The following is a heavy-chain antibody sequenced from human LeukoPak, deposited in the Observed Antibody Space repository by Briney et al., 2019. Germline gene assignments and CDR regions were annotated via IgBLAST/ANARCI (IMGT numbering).Heavy chain of an antibody. J-gene: IGHJ3*02. Sequence: GGSLRLSCVASGFTFSSYSMNWVRQAPGKGLEWVSSISNSSSYIYYADSVKGRFTISRDNAKNSLYLQMNSLRAEDTAVYYCARENGYCSSTSCYYAFDIWGQGTMVTVSS. D-gene: IGHD2-2*03. CDR2: ISNSSSYI. CDR1: GFTFSSYS. V-gene: IGHV3-21*01. CDR3: ARENGYCSSTSCYYAFDI.